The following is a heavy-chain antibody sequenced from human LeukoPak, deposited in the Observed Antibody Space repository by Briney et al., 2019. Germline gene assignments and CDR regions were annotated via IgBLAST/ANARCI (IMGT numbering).Heavy chain of an antibody. CDR1: GGSVGSAGYY. Sequence: SETLSLTCNVSGGSVGSAGYYWSWIRQPPGGGLEWIGYIYYIRNTNYNPSLKSRVTMSLDPSKNQFSLNLNSVTAADTAVYYCARTQSQSGSYRYYFGYWGQGTLVTVSS. V-gene: IGHV4-61*08. J-gene: IGHJ4*02. CDR2: IYYIRNT. D-gene: IGHD1-26*01. CDR3: ARTQSQSGSYRYYFGY.